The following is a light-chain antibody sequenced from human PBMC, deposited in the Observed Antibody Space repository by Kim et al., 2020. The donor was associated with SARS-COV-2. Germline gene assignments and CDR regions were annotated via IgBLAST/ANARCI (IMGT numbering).Light chain of an antibody. CDR2: QGD. Sequence: SYELTQPPSVSVSPGQTASITCSENKLADKGACWYQQKAGQSPVLVIYQGDKRTSGIPERFSGSNSGNTATLTITWTQTMDEADYYCQAWDISSQWVFGGWSQLTVL. CDR1: KLADKG. CDR3: QAWDISSQWV. V-gene: IGLV3-1*01. J-gene: IGLJ3*02.